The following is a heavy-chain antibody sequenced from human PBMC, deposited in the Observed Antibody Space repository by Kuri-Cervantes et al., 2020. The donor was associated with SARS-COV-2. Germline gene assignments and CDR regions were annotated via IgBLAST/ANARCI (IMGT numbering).Heavy chain of an antibody. J-gene: IGHJ6*02. CDR1: GFTFSSYA. V-gene: IGHV3-23*01. D-gene: IGHD3-3*01. Sequence: GESLKISCAASGFTFSSYAMSWVRQAPGKGLEWVSAISGSGGGTYYADSVKGRFTISRDNSKNTLYLKINSLRAEDTAVYYCAKSTTIFGVVTDPYYYDMDVWGQGTTVTVSS. CDR3: AKSTTIFGVVTDPYYYDMDV. CDR2: ISGSGGGT.